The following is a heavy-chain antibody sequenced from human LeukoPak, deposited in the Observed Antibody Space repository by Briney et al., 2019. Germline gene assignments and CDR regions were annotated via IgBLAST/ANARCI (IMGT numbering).Heavy chain of an antibody. CDR2: INTGNGNT. CDR1: GYTFTSFA. Sequence: ASVKFSRKASGYTFTSFAIHWVRQAPGQRLEWMGWINTGNGNTRYSQKFQGRVTITRDTSASTAYIELSSLRSEDTAVYYCARDLGSGSLHYWGQGTLVTVSS. V-gene: IGHV1-3*04. J-gene: IGHJ4*02. CDR3: ARDLGSGSLHY. D-gene: IGHD1-26*01.